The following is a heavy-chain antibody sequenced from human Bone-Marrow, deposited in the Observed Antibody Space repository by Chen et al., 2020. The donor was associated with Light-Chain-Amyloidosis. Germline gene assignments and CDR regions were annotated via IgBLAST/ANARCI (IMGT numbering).Heavy chain of an antibody. J-gene: IGHJ4*02. CDR1: GFTFTTYA. D-gene: IGHD3-3*01. Sequence: QVQLVQSGSELKKPGASVKISCKASGFTFTTYAMTWVRQPPGQGLEWMGWINTQTGHPTYAQGFTGRCVFSLDTSVSTASLDISSLKAEDTAVYYCARVDFWTGYYSTFDYWGQGTLGTVSS. CDR2: INTQTGHP. V-gene: IGHV7-4-1*02. CDR3: ARVDFWTGYYSTFDY.